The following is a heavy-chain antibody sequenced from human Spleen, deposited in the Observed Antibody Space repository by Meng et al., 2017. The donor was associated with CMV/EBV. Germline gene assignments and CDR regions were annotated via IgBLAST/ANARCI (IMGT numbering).Heavy chain of an antibody. Sequence: SETLSLTCTVSGGSVSSGSYYWSWIRQPPGKGLECIGYVYYSGSTNYNPSLKSQVTISVDTPKNQFSLRLSSVTAADTAVYYCARLDTYCSSTSCYPARFDYWGQGTLVTVSS. CDR1: GGSVSSGSYY. J-gene: IGHJ4*02. CDR2: VYYSGST. D-gene: IGHD2-2*01. CDR3: ARLDTYCSSTSCYPARFDY. V-gene: IGHV4-61*01.